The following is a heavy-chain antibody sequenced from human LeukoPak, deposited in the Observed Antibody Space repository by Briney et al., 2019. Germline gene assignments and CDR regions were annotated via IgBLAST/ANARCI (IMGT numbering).Heavy chain of an antibody. J-gene: IGHJ4*02. CDR2: INHSGST. D-gene: IGHD5-24*01. CDR3: AVGDGYNYEDYFDY. V-gene: IGHV4-34*01. Sequence: SETLSLTCAVYGGSFSGYYWSWIRQPPGKGLEWIGEINHSGSTNYNPSLKSRVTISVDTSKNQFSLKLSSVTAADTAVYHCAVGDGYNYEDYFDYWGQGTLVTVSS. CDR1: GGSFSGYY.